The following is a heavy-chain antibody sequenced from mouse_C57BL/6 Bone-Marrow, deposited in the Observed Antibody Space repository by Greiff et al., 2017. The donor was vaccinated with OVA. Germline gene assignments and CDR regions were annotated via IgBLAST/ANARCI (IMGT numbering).Heavy chain of an antibody. CDR2: IRNKANGYTT. CDR3: ARSFTTVVATEYFDV. CDR1: GFTFTDYY. D-gene: IGHD1-1*01. J-gene: IGHJ1*03. V-gene: IGHV7-3*01. Sequence: EVKLVESGGGLVQPGGSLSLSCAASGFTFTDYYMSWVRQPPGKALEWLGFIRNKANGYTTEYSASVKGRFTISRDNSQSILYLQMNALRAEDSATYYCARSFTTVVATEYFDVWGTGTTVTVSS.